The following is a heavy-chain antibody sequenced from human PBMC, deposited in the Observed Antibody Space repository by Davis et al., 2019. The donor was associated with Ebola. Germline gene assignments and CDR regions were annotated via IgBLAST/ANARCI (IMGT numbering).Heavy chain of an antibody. Sequence: GESLKISSAASGFTFSGSAMHWVRPASGKGLERVGRIRSKANSYATAYAASVKGRFTISRDDSKNTAYLQMNSLKTEDTAVYYCNWAVAGTGGDYWGQGTLVTVSS. V-gene: IGHV3-73*01. J-gene: IGHJ4*02. CDR2: IRSKANSYAT. CDR3: NWAVAGTGGDY. CDR1: GFTFSGSA. D-gene: IGHD6-19*01.